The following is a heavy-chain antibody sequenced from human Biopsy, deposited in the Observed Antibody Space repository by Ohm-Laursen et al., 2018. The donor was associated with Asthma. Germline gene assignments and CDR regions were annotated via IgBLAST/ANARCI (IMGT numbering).Heavy chain of an antibody. J-gene: IGHJ6*02. CDR1: GFTFNSAG. D-gene: IGHD3-10*01. V-gene: IGHV1-18*01. CDR2: ISVYNGNT. Sequence: ATVKISCKTSGFTFNSAGITWVRQAPGQGLEWMGWISVYNGNTKVAQKLQDRVTMITDTSTSTAYMELRSLRSDDTAVYFCARAVDYSHYYGIDVWGQGTTVTVS. CDR3: ARAVDYSHYYGIDV.